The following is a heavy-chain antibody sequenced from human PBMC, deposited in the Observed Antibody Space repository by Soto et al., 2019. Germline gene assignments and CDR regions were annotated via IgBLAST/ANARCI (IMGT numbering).Heavy chain of an antibody. CDR3: ARSIVLMVYAPFDY. CDR1: GGTFSSYA. J-gene: IGHJ4*02. Sequence: QVQLVQSGAEVKKPGSSVNVSCKASGGTFSSYAISWVRQAPGQGLEWMGGIIPIFGTANYAQKFQGRVTITADESTSTAYMELSSLRSEDTAVYYCARSIVLMVYAPFDYWGQGTLVTVSS. D-gene: IGHD2-8*01. V-gene: IGHV1-69*01. CDR2: IIPIFGTA.